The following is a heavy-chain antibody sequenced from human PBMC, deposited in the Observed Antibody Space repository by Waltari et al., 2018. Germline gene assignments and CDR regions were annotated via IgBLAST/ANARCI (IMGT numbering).Heavy chain of an antibody. D-gene: IGHD5-12*01. J-gene: IGHJ4*02. V-gene: IGHV3-74*01. Sequence: GGDIVQPGGSLRLSCAASGFTFSNYWMHWVRQAPGKGLVRVSRINSDGSSTSYADSVKGRFTISRDNAKNTLYLQMNSLGVEDTTVDYCARFRGEGYGGFWGQGRLVTVSS. CDR1: GFTFSNYW. CDR2: INSDGSST. CDR3: ARFRGEGYGGF.